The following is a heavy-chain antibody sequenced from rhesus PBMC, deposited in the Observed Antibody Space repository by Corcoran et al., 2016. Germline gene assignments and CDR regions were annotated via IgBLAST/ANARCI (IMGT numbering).Heavy chain of an antibody. CDR3: ARNPLYSNPRFDV. V-gene: IGHV4-127*01. D-gene: IGHD4-23*01. CDR2: IGGGSGSP. CDR1: GYSISSGYG. Sequence: QVQLQESGPGLVKTSETLSLTCGVSGYSISSGYGWSWIRQPPGQGLEWVGYIGGGSGSPNYNPSLKRRVTIAKATSKNQFSLKLSSVTAADTAVYYCARNPLYSNPRFDVWGAGVLVTVSS. J-gene: IGHJ5-1*01.